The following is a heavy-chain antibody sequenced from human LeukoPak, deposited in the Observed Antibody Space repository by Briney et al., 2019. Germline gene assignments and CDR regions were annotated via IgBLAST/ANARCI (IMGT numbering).Heavy chain of an antibody. Sequence: SETLSLTCTVSGGSISSYYWRWIRQPPGKGLEWIGYIYYSGSTNYNPSLNSRVTISVDTSKNQFCLKLSSVTAADTALYYCARSRGYFDYWGQGTLVTVSS. J-gene: IGHJ4*02. CDR3: ARSRGYFDY. V-gene: IGHV4-59*01. D-gene: IGHD6-13*01. CDR2: IYYSGST. CDR1: GGSISSYY.